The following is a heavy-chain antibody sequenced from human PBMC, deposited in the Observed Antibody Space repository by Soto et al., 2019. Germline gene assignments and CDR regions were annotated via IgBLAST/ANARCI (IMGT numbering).Heavy chain of an antibody. CDR1: GGSMRGNY. CDR3: ARHDSNSGPDC. D-gene: IGHD6-13*01. CDR2: IYYSGCT. Sequence: QVQLQESGPGLVKPSETLSLTCTVSGGSMRGNYWSWIRQPPGKGLEYIGYIYYSGCTNYIPSLKSRVTISVDMSKNQFSLRSSSVTAAYTAIYYCARHDSNSGPDCWGQGTLVTVSS. J-gene: IGHJ4*02. V-gene: IGHV4-59*08.